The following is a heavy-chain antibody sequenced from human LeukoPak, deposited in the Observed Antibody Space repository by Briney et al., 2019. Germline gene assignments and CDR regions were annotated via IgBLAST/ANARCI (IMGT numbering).Heavy chain of an antibody. D-gene: IGHD2-2*01. CDR2: INHSGST. Sequence: SETLSLTCAVYGGSFSGYYWSWIRQPPGKGLEWIGEINHSGSTNYNPSLKSLVTISVDTSKNQFSLKLSSVTAADTAVYYCARGPRTARYCSSTSCSHRAPFDPWGQGTLVTVSS. V-gene: IGHV4-34*01. J-gene: IGHJ5*02. CDR3: ARGPRTARYCSSTSCSHRAPFDP. CDR1: GGSFSGYY.